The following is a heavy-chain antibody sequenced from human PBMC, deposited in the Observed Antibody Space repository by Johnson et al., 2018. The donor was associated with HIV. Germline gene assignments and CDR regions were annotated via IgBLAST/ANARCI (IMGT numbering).Heavy chain of an antibody. CDR2: ISSNGIGT. CDR1: GFTFSNFA. J-gene: IGHJ3*02. D-gene: IGHD3-10*01. V-gene: IGHV3-64*01. CDR3: ARSRGPMRKDAFDI. Sequence: VQLVESGGGLVQPGGSLRLSCAVSGFTFSNFAMHWVRQAPGKGLEYVSAISSNGIGTYYANSVDGRFTISRHNDKNTLYLEMGSLRVEDMAVYYCARSRGPMRKDAFDIWGQGTKVTVSS.